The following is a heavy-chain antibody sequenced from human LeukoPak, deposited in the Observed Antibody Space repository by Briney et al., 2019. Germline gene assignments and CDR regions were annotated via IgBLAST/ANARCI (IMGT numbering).Heavy chain of an antibody. CDR3: ARHWVITMGPMDV. J-gene: IGHJ6*03. D-gene: IGHD3-10*01. V-gene: IGHV4-39*01. CDR2: IYYSGST. CDR1: GGSISSSSYY. Sequence: SETLSLTCTVSGGSISSSSYYWGWIRQPPGKGLEWIGSIYYSGSTYYNPSLKSRVTISVDTSKNQFSLKLSSVTAADTAVYYCARHWVITMGPMDVWGKGTTVTISS.